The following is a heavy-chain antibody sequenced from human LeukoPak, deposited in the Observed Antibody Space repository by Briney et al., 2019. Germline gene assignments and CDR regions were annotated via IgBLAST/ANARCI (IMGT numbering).Heavy chain of an antibody. CDR1: GYTYTSYY. CDR2: INPSGGST. V-gene: IGHV1-46*01. Sequence: ASVKVSCKASGYTYTSYYMHWVRQAPGQGLECMGIINPSGGSTSYAQKFQGRVTMTRDTSTSTVYMELSSLRSEDTAVYYCARDRVTGTRYFDYWGQGTLVTVS. D-gene: IGHD1-20*01. CDR3: ARDRVTGTRYFDY. J-gene: IGHJ4*02.